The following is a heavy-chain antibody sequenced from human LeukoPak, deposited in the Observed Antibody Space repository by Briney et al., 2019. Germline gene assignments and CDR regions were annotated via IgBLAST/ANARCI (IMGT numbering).Heavy chain of an antibody. D-gene: IGHD6-13*01. CDR3: ARSRYSSSFNPCDY. J-gene: IGHJ4*02. V-gene: IGHV4-4*09. CDR1: GGSISSYY. CDR2: IYTSGST. Sequence: SETLSLTCTVSGGSISSYYWSGIRQPPGKGLEWIGYIYTSGSTNYNPSLKSRVTISVDTSKNQFSLKLSSVTAADTAVYYCARSRYSSSFNPCDYWGQGTLVTVSS.